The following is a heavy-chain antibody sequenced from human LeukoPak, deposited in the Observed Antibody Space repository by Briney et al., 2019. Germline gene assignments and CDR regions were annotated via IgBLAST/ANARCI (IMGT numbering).Heavy chain of an antibody. D-gene: IGHD5-18*01. CDR1: GFTFDNYA. J-gene: IGHJ4*02. CDR2: ISWNSGSI. CDR3: ARAKRGYSYGYYHYFDY. V-gene: IGHV3-9*01. Sequence: SGGSLRLSCAASGFTFDNYAMHWVRQAPGKGLEWVSGISWNSGSIGYADSVKGRFTISRDNAKNSLYLQMNSLRAEDTAVYYCARAKRGYSYGYYHYFDYWGQGTLVTVSS.